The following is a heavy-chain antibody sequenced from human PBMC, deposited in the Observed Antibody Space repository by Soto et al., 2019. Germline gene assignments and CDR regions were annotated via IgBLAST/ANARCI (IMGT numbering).Heavy chain of an antibody. V-gene: IGHV5-51*01. CDR2: IYPGDSET. CDR3: AASIFYYGMDV. Sequence: RGESLKISCKGSGYTFTNYWIGWLRQMPGKGLEWMGMIYPGDSETKYNQSFQGQVTISADKCITTTYLRWTSLKASDTAIYYCAASIFYYGMDVWGQGTTVTVSS. J-gene: IGHJ6*02. CDR1: GYTFTNYW.